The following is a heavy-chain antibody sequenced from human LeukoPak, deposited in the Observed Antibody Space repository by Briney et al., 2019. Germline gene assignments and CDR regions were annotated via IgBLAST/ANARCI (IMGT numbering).Heavy chain of an antibody. CDR2: INHIGCT. V-gene: IGHV4-34*01. CDR1: GVSLSSYY. CDR3: ARERVSGYRSNGFDI. D-gene: IGHD1-1*01. Sequence: PSETLSLTCTVSGVSLSSYYLSWIRQPPRKGLAWIGEINHIGCTNYHPSLKCRVTIPVDTSKNQFPLKLSSVTAADRAVYYCARERVSGYRSNGFDIWGQGTMVTVSS. J-gene: IGHJ3*02.